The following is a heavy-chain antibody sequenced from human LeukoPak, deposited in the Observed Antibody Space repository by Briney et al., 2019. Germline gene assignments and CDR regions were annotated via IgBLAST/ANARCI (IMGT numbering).Heavy chain of an antibody. J-gene: IGHJ4*02. CDR2: IIPIFGTA. V-gene: IGHV1-69*13. Sequence: ASVKVSCKASGGTFSSYAISWVRQAPGQGLEWMGGIIPIFGTANYAQKFQGRVTITADESTSTAYMELSSLRSEDTAVYYCAREKDAKMTYYYDSSGYYFDYWGQGTLVTVSS. D-gene: IGHD3-22*01. CDR1: GGTFSSYA. CDR3: AREKDAKMTYYYDSSGYYFDY.